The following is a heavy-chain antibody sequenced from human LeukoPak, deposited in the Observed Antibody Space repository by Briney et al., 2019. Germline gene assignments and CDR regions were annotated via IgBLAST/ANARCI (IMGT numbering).Heavy chain of an antibody. CDR2: IYYSGST. V-gene: IGHV4-39*07. CDR1: GGSISSSSYY. CDR3: ARDRSGSYYALSPFDY. D-gene: IGHD1-26*01. Sequence: SETLSLTCTVSGGSISSSSYYWGWIRQPPGKGLEWIGSIYYSGSTYYNPSLKSRVTISVDTSKNQFSLKLSSVTAADTAVYYCARDRSGSYYALSPFDYWGQGTLVTVSS. J-gene: IGHJ4*02.